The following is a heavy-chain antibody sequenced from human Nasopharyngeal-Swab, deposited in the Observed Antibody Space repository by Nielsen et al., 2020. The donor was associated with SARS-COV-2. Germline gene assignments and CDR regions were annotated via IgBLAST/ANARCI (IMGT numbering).Heavy chain of an antibody. J-gene: IGHJ5*02. CDR1: GFTFSSYS. Sequence: GESLKISCAASGFTFSSYSMSWLRQAPGKGLEWVSTITGNGDTTYYADSVKGRFTISRDNSENTVYLQMSSLRAEDTALYHCARPLSRDSTWTTEANWFDPWGQGTLVTVSS. D-gene: IGHD6-13*01. V-gene: IGHV3-23*01. CDR3: ARPLSRDSTWTTEANWFDP. CDR2: ITGNGDTT.